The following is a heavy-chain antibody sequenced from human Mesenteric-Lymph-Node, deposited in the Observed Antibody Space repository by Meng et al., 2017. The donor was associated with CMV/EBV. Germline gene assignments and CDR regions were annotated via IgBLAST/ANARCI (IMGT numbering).Heavy chain of an antibody. CDR3: AREGAGTRGFDN. Sequence: SVKVSCKASGGTFSSYAISWVRQAPGQGLEWMGGIIPILGTTNYAQKFQGRVTITTDESTSTDYMELSSLRSEDTAVYYCAREGAGTRGFDNWGQGTLVTVSS. CDR2: IIPILGTT. D-gene: IGHD6-19*01. J-gene: IGHJ4*02. CDR1: GGTFSSYA. V-gene: IGHV1-69*05.